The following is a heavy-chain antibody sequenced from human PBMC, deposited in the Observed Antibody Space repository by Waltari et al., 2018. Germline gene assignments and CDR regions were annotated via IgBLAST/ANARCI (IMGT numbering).Heavy chain of an antibody. CDR2: INAGNGNT. CDR1: GYTFTSHA. V-gene: IGHV1-3*01. CDR3: ARDAGYWGIVVVSYYFDY. D-gene: IGHD3-22*01. J-gene: IGHJ4*02. Sequence: QVQLVQSGAEVKKPGAAVKVSCKASGYTFTSHALPWGGQTPGQRLEWMGWINAGNGNTKYSQKFQGRVTITRDTSASTAYMELSSLRSEDTAVYYCARDAGYWGIVVVSYYFDYWGQGTLVTVSS.